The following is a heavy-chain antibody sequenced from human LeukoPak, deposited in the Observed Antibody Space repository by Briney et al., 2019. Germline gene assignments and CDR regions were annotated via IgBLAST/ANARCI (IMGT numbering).Heavy chain of an antibody. CDR3: ARGNYDSSGYYYFDY. D-gene: IGHD3-22*01. Sequence: KPSETLSLTCTVSGDSISYPYWNWIRQSPGKGLEWIAYIRSTGSISYNPSLKSRVTISVDTSKNQFSLKLSSVTAADTAVYYCARGNYDSSGYYYFDYWGQGTLVTVSS. V-gene: IGHV4-59*11. J-gene: IGHJ4*02. CDR1: GDSISYPY. CDR2: IRSTGSI.